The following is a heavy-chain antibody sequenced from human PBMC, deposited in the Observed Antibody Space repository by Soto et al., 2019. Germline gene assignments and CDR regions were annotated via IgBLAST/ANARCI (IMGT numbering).Heavy chain of an antibody. Sequence: QVQLQESGPGLVKPSETLSLTYTVSGGSISSDFWSWIRQPPGKGLEWIGYISISGNTDYSPSLKGRATIXAXTXRNQFSLKLRSVNTADTAVYFCARGREDFHAGSGPRWMWLAPWGQGTLVTVSS. CDR1: GGSISSDF. J-gene: IGHJ5*02. V-gene: IGHV4-59*01. CDR2: ISISGNT. CDR3: ARGREDFHAGSGPRWMWLAP. D-gene: IGHD3-3*01.